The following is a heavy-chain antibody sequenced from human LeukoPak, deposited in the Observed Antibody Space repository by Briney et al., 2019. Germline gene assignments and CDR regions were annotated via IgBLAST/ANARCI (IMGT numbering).Heavy chain of an antibody. J-gene: IGHJ4*02. CDR2: IYYSGST. Sequence: SETLSLTCTVSGGSISSYYWSWIRQPPGKGVEWIGYIYYSGSTNYNPSLKSPVTISVDTSKNQFSLKLSSVTAADTAEYYCARSVGYYDSSGYCDYWGQGTLVTVSS. D-gene: IGHD3-22*01. CDR1: GGSISSYY. V-gene: IGHV4-59*01. CDR3: ARSVGYYDSSGYCDY.